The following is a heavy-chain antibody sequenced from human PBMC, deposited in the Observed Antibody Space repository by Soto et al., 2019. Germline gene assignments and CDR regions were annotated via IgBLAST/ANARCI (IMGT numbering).Heavy chain of an antibody. J-gene: IGHJ4*02. Sequence: PGGSLRLSCAASGFTFSSYAMSWVRQAPGKGLEWVSAISGSGGSTYYADSVKGRFTISRDNSKNTLYLQMNSLRAEDTAVYYCAKDRFVPAAILRPFDYWGQGTLVTVSS. CDR2: ISGSGGST. CDR3: AKDRFVPAAILRPFDY. D-gene: IGHD2-2*02. V-gene: IGHV3-23*01. CDR1: GFTFSSYA.